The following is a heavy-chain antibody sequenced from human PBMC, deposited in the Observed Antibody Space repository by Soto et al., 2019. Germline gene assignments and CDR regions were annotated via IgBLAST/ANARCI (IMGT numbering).Heavy chain of an antibody. V-gene: IGHV1-3*01. CDR3: ARGITLPTPLDY. Sequence: VKVSCKASGYTFTSYAMHWVRQAPGQRLEWMGWINAGNGNTKYSQKFQGRVTITRDTSASTAYMELSSLRSEDTAVYYCARGITLPTPLDYWGQGTLVTVSS. CDR2: INAGNGNT. CDR1: GYTFTSYA. D-gene: IGHD1-20*01. J-gene: IGHJ4*02.